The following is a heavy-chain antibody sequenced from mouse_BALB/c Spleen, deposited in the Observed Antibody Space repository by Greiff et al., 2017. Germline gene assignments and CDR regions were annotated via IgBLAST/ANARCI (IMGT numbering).Heavy chain of an antibody. J-gene: IGHJ3*01. CDR1: GYTFTDYV. Sequence: VQLQQSGPELVKPGASVKMSCKASGYTFTDYVISWVKQRTGQGLEWIGEIYPGSGSTYYNEKFKGKATLTADKSSNTAYMQLSSLTSEDSAVYFCARGGYYGISYEAYWGQGTLVTVSA. V-gene: IGHV1-77*01. CDR2: IYPGSGST. CDR3: ARGGYYGISYEAY. D-gene: IGHD1-1*01.